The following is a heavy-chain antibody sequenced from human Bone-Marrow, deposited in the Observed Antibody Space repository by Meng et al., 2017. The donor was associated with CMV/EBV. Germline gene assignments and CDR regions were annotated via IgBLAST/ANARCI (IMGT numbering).Heavy chain of an antibody. J-gene: IGHJ6*02. D-gene: IGHD2-2*01. Sequence: ASVKVSCKASGYTFTSYDMHWVRQAPGQGLEWMGIINPSGGSTSYAQKLQGRVTMTRDTSTSTVYMELSSLRSEDTAVYYCARDLGYCSSTSCLPAYYYGMDVWGQGTTVTFSS. V-gene: IGHV1-46*01. CDR1: GYTFTSYD. CDR3: ARDLGYCSSTSCLPAYYYGMDV. CDR2: INPSGGST.